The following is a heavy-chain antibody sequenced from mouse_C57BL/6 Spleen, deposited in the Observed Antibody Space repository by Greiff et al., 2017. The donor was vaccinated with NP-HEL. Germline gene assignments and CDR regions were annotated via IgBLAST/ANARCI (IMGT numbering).Heavy chain of an antibody. D-gene: IGHD2-10*01. J-gene: IGHJ4*01. CDR3: TTSYHYAMDY. CDR1: GFNIKDDY. Sequence: EVQLQQSGAELVRPGASVKLSCTASGFNIKDDYMHWVKQRPEQGLEWIGWIDPENGDTEYASKFQGKATITADTSSNTAYLQLSSLTSEDTAVYYCTTSYHYAMDYWGQGTSVTVSS. V-gene: IGHV14-4*01. CDR2: IDPENGDT.